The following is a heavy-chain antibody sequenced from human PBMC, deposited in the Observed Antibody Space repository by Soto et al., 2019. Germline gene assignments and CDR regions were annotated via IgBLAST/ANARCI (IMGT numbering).Heavy chain of an antibody. V-gene: IGHV4-59*01. Sequence: PSETLCLTCTVSGGSIGSYHWTWIRQPPGKGLEWIGYIYYSGTTNYNPSLKSRVTISVDTSKNQFFLKLSSVTAADTAVYYCARESGSYPYFDYWGQGTLVTVSS. J-gene: IGHJ4*02. CDR2: IYYSGTT. D-gene: IGHD1-26*01. CDR3: ARESGSYPYFDY. CDR1: GGSIGSYH.